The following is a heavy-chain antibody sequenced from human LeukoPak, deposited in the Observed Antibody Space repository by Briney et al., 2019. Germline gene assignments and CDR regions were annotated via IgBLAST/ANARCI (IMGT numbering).Heavy chain of an antibody. J-gene: IGHJ6*02. CDR3: ARLKGASVATRKYYYYGMDV. CDR2: IYPGDSDT. V-gene: IGHV5-51*01. CDR1: GYSFTSYW. Sequence: GESLKISCKGSGYSFTSYWIGWVRQMPGKGLEWMGIIYPGDSDTRYSPSFQGQVTISADKSISTAYLQWSSLKASDTAMYYCARLKGASVATRKYYYYGMDVRGQGTTVTVSS. D-gene: IGHD5-24*01.